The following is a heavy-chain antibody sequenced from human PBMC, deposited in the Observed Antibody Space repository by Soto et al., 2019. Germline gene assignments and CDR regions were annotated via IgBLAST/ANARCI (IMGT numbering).Heavy chain of an antibody. V-gene: IGHV3-23*01. CDR1: GFPHSSYP. D-gene: IGHD5-18*01. Sequence: GRSLRLSSPGSGFPHSSYPMSCDRQAPLNGLEWVSALSDSGVSPCYADSVKGRFAISRDNSKNTLYLQMDSLRVEDTGLYCCAKMTSDSYGRNYGMDVWGQGTTVTVSS. J-gene: IGHJ6*02. CDR3: AKMTSDSYGRNYGMDV. CDR2: LSDSGVSP.